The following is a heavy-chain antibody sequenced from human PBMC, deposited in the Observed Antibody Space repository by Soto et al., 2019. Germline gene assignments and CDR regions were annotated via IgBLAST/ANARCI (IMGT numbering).Heavy chain of an antibody. CDR1: GFTFDDYA. V-gene: IGHV3-9*01. Sequence: EVQLVESGGGLVQPGRSLRLSCAASGFTFDDYAMHWVRQAPGKGLEWVSGISWNSGSIGYADSVKGRFTISRDNAKNSLYLQMNSLRAEDTALYCCAKDRAMIVVGTLDYWGQGTLVTVSS. J-gene: IGHJ4*02. D-gene: IGHD3-22*01. CDR2: ISWNSGSI. CDR3: AKDRAMIVVGTLDY.